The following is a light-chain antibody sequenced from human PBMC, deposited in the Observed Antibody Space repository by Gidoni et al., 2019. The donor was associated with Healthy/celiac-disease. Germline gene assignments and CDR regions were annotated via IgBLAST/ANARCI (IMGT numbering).Light chain of an antibody. CDR2: AAS. CDR3: QQSYSTPRT. J-gene: IGKJ1*01. Sequence: DIQMTQSPSSLSASVGDRVTITCRASQSISSYLNWYQPKPGKAPKLLLYAASSLQSGVPSRFSGSGSGTDFTLTISSLHPEDFSTYYCQQSYSTPRTFGQGTKVEIK. V-gene: IGKV1-39*01. CDR1: QSISSY.